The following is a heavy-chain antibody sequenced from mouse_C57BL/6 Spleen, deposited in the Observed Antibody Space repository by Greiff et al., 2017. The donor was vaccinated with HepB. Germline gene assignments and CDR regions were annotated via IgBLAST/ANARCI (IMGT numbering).Heavy chain of an antibody. Sequence: DVKLVESGGGLVKPGGSLKLSCAASGFTFSSYAMSWVRQTPEKRLEWVATISDGGSYTYYPDNVKGRFTISRDNAKNNLYLQMSHLKSEDTAMYYCARADYGSSYLFAYWGQGTLVTVSA. CDR3: ARADYGSSYLFAY. D-gene: IGHD1-1*01. CDR2: ISDGGSYT. J-gene: IGHJ3*01. CDR1: GFTFSSYA. V-gene: IGHV5-4*03.